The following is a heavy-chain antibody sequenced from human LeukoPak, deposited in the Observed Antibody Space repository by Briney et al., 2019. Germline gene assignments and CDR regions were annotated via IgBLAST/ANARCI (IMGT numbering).Heavy chain of an antibody. V-gene: IGHV3-23*01. CDR3: AKVGSGLRLGELSWRAFDI. CDR1: GFTFSSYA. J-gene: IGHJ3*02. D-gene: IGHD3-16*02. CDR2: ISGSGGST. Sequence: GGSLRLSCAASGFTFSSYAMSWVRQAPGKGLEWVSAISGSGGSTYYADSVKGRFTISRDNSKNTLYLQMNSLRAEDTAVYYCAKVGSGLRLGELSWRAFDIWGQGTMVTVSS.